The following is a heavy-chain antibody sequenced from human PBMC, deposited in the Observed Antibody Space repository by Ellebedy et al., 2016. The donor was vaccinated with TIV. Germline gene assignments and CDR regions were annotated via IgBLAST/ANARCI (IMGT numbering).Heavy chain of an antibody. V-gene: IGHV3-23*01. D-gene: IGHD2-2*01. CDR1: GFIFTDYA. CDR2: ITAST. Sequence: GGSLRLSCAASGFIFTDYAITWVRQAPGRGLEWVSTITASTYYADSVKGRFTLSRDNSKNTLFLQMNSLRADDTAKYYCVKPYAGHYFDYWGQGTLVTVSP. CDR3: VKPYAGHYFDY. J-gene: IGHJ4*02.